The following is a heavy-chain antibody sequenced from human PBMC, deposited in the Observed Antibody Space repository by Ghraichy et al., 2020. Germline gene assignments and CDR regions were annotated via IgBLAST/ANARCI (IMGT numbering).Heavy chain of an antibody. D-gene: IGHD6-13*01. CDR1: GFRFSSHA. CDR2: TLYDGSNK. J-gene: IGHJ3*02. V-gene: IGHV3-33*01. CDR3: ARDGQQQLPYDFDI. Sequence: GGSLRLPCAASGFRFSSHAMQWVRQAPGKGGERGAGTLYDGSNKNYAESVKGRFTISRDNSKNTLNLQMNSLRVEDTAVYYCARDGQQQLPYDFDIWGQGTLVPVSS.